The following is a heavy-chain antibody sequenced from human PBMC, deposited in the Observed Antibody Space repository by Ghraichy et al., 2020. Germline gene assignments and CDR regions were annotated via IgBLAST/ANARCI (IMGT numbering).Heavy chain of an antibody. J-gene: IGHJ6*02. CDR2: INHSGST. D-gene: IGHD1-26*01. V-gene: IGHV4-34*01. Sequence: SETLSLTCAVYGGSFSGYYWSWIRQPPGKGLEWIGEINHSGSTNYNPSLKSRVTISVDTSKNQFSLKLSSVTAADTAVYYCARAPPRWEFLRGHGMDVWGQGTTVTVSS. CDR3: ARAPPRWEFLRGHGMDV. CDR1: GGSFSGYY.